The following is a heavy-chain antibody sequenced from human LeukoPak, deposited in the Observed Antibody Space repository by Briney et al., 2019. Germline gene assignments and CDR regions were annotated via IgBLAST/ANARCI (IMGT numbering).Heavy chain of an antibody. CDR1: WGSISSYY. Sequence: KTSETLSHTCSGFWGSISSYYWSWIRQPPGKGLEWIGDIYYSGSTNYNPSLKSRLTISVDTSKNQFSLKLSSVTAADTAVYYCARVQDDYGDYFDYWGQGTLVTVS. V-gene: IGHV4-59*01. J-gene: IGHJ4*02. CDR3: ARVQDDYGDYFDY. CDR2: IYYSGST. D-gene: IGHD4-17*01.